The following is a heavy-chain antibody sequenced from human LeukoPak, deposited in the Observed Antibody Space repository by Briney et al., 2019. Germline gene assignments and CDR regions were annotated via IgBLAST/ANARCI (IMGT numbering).Heavy chain of an antibody. Sequence: GGSLRLSCAASGFTFSSYAMSWVRQAPGKGLEWVSSISSSSSYIYYADSVKGRFTISRDNAKNSLYLQMNSLRAEDTAVYYCARDPHPPTYYYDSSGYAASDYWGQGTLVTVSS. D-gene: IGHD3-22*01. CDR1: GFTFSSYA. CDR3: ARDPHPPTYYYDSSGYAASDY. J-gene: IGHJ4*02. CDR2: ISSSSSYI. V-gene: IGHV3-21*01.